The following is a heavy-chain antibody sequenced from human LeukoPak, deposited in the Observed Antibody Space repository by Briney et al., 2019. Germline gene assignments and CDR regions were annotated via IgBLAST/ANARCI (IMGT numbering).Heavy chain of an antibody. J-gene: IGHJ4*02. CDR1: GFTFGSYW. V-gene: IGHV3-53*05. CDR2: LYSGGTK. CDR3: ASPSPGGGAAGLFDY. D-gene: IGHD6-13*01. Sequence: PGGSLRLSCAASGFTFGSYWMSWVRQAPGKGLEWVSVLYSGGTKFYSDSVKGRFTISRDNSKNTLYHQMNSLRLDDTAVYYCASPSPGGGAAGLFDYWGQGALVTV.